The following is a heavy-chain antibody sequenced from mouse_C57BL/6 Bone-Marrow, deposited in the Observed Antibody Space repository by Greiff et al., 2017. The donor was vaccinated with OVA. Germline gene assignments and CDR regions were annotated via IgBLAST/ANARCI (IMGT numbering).Heavy chain of an antibody. Sequence: EVKLQQSGAELVRPGASVKLSCTASGFNITDDYMHWVKQRPEPGLEWIGWIDPENGAHDYASKFQGKATLTADTSSNTAYLQLSSLTSEDTAVYYCTTLEIYYGTPFAYWGQGTLVTVSA. D-gene: IGHD2-1*01. J-gene: IGHJ3*01. CDR3: TTLEIYYGTPFAY. CDR1: GFNITDDY. V-gene: IGHV14-4*01. CDR2: IDPENGAH.